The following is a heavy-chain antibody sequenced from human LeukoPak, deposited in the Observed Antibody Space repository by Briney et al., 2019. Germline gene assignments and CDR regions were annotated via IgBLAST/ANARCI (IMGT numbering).Heavy chain of an antibody. J-gene: IGHJ4*02. Sequence: PSETLSLTCTVSGGSISSGDYYWSWIRQPPGKGLEWIEYIYYSGSTYYNPSLKSRVTISVDTSKNQFSLKLSSVTAADTAVYYCARSYNWNDGFDYWGQGTLVTVSS. D-gene: IGHD1-20*01. CDR3: ARSYNWNDGFDY. V-gene: IGHV4-30-4*01. CDR1: GGSISSGDYY. CDR2: IYYSGST.